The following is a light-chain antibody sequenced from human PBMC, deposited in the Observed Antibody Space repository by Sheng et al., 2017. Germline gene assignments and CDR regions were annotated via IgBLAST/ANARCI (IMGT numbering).Light chain of an antibody. CDR1: NVVYKS. J-gene: IGLJ3*02. CDR2: NDS. CDR3: QVWHTTNDPWV. V-gene: IGLV3-21*02. Sequence: SYVLTQPPSVSVAPGQTATLTCEGNNVVYKSVHWYQQRSGQAPVLVLYNDSVRPSGIPERFSGSSSGNTATLTISRVEAGDEADYYCQVWHTTNDPWVFGGGTETDRP.